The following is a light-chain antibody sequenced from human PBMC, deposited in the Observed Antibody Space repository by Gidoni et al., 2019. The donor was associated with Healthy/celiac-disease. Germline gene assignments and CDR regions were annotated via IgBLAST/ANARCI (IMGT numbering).Light chain of an antibody. J-gene: IGKJ5*01. CDR1: QSVSSY. CDR2: DAS. CDR3: QQRSNVIT. V-gene: IGKV3-11*01. Sequence: EIVLTQSPATLSLSPGERATLTCRASQSVSSYIAWYQQKPGQAPRLLIYDASNRATGIPARFSGSGSGTDFTLTISSLEPEDFAVYYCQQRSNVITFGQGTRLEIK.